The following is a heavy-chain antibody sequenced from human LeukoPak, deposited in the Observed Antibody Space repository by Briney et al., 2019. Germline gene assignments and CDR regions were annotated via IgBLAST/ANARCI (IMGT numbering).Heavy chain of an antibody. D-gene: IGHD2-15*01. CDR1: GFTFSSYA. CDR2: ISYDGSNK. V-gene: IGHV3-30-3*01. CDR3: ARERMVAAYPYYYYGMDV. Sequence: GGSLRLSCAASGFTFSSYAMHWVRQAPGKGLEWVAVISYDGSNKYYADSVKGRFTISRDNSKNTLYLQMNSLRAEDTAVYYCARERMVAAYPYYYYGMDVWGQGTTVTVSS. J-gene: IGHJ6*02.